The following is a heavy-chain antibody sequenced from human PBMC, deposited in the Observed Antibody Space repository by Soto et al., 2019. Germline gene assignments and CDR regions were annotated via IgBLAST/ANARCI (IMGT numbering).Heavy chain of an antibody. V-gene: IGHV1-46*01. CDR1: GYTLTSYY. CDR3: ASVETQRYYYGMDV. J-gene: IGHJ6*02. D-gene: IGHD2-15*01. CDR2: INPSGGST. Sequence: ASVKVSCKAPGYTLTSYYMHWVRQAPGQGLEWMGIINPSGGSTNYAQKFQGRVTMTRDTSTSTVYMELSSLRSEDTAVYYCASVETQRYYYGMDVWGQGTTVTVSS.